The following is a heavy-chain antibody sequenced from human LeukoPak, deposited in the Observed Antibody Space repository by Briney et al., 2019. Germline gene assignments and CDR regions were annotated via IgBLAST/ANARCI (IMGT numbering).Heavy chain of an antibody. CDR3: VREREGSNSEH. CDR1: GFTFSNNR. Sequence: PGGSLRLSCAASGFTFSNNRLSWVRQAPGMGLEWVSTIYSDGNTYYPDSVKGRFTTSRDGSKNTLYLQLNSLRTEDTAIYYCVREREGSNSEHWGQGTLVTVSS. J-gene: IGHJ1*01. D-gene: IGHD1-26*01. V-gene: IGHV3-53*01. CDR2: IYSDGNT.